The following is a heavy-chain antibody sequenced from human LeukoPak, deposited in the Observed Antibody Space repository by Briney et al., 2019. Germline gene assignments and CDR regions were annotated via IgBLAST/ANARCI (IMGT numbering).Heavy chain of an antibody. J-gene: IGHJ5*02. D-gene: IGHD3-10*01. CDR1: GFTFNTYG. Sequence: GGSLRLSCAASGFTFNTYGMHWVRQAPGKGLEWVAFIRYDGGIKYYGDSVKGRFTISRDNSKNTLFLQMNSLRPEDTAVYYCARDSGSGWHEAHFDPWGQGILVTVSS. V-gene: IGHV3-30*02. CDR2: IRYDGGIK. CDR3: ARDSGSGWHEAHFDP.